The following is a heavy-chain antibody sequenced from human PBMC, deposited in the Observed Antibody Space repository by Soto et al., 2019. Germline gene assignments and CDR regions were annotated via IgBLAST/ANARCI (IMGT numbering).Heavy chain of an antibody. Sequence: SETLSLTCTVSGASINSNVHYWGWVRQSPGKGLKWIASVFYTGSPYHNPSLESRVSISVDTSDNQFSLKVTSVTAADTGIYYCARHPFGGYAFDSWGQGTLVTVSS. J-gene: IGHJ4*02. CDR2: VFYTGSP. CDR3: ARHPFGGYAFDS. D-gene: IGHD3-16*01. V-gene: IGHV4-39*01. CDR1: GASINSNVHY.